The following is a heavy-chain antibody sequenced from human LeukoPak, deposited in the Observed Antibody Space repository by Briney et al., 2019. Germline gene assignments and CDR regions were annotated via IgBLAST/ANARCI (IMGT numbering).Heavy chain of an antibody. CDR1: GFSFSSFG. D-gene: IGHD1-26*01. CDR2: IWYDGSNK. CDR3: ARDFSYGLLDY. Sequence: TGGSLRLSCAASGFSFSSFGMHWVRQAPGKGLEWVAVIWYDGSNKYYVDSVKGRFTISRDNSKNTLYLQMSSLRAEDTAVYYCARDFSYGLLDYWGQGTLVTVSS. J-gene: IGHJ4*02. V-gene: IGHV3-33*01.